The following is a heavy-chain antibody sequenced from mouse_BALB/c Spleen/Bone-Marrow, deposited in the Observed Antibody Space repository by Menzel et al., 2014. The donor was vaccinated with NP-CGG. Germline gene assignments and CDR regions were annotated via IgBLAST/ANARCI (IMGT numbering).Heavy chain of an antibody. CDR1: GFTFSSYA. D-gene: IGHD2-4*01. CDR3: ARHGITRLLDY. J-gene: IGHJ2*01. V-gene: IGHV5-9-3*01. Sequence: EVHLVESGGGLVKPGGSLKLSWAASGFTFSSYAMSWVRQTPEKRLEWVATISSGGSYTYYPDSVKGRFTISRDNAKNTLYLQMSSLRSEDTAMYYCARHGITRLLDYWGQGTTLTVSS. CDR2: ISSGGSYT.